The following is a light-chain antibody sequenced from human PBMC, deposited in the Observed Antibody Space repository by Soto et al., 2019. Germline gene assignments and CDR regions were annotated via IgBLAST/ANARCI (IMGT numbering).Light chain of an antibody. J-gene: IGKJ1*01. V-gene: IGKV3-15*01. CDR3: QQYNNWPRT. Sequence: EIVLTQSPGTLSLSPGERATLSCRASQSVSSNYLAWYQQKPGQAPGLLIYGASTRATGIPARFSGSGSGTEFTLTINSLQSEDFAVYYCQQYNNWPRTFGQGTKVDIK. CDR2: GAS. CDR1: QSVSSN.